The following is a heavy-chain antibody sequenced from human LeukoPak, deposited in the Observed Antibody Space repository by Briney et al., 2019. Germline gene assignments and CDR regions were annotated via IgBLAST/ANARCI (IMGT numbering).Heavy chain of an antibody. V-gene: IGHV1-58*02. CDR1: GFTFTSSA. J-gene: IGHJ6*02. CDR2: IVVGSGNT. D-gene: IGHD1-26*01. CDR3: AATLGVGATNGMDV. Sequence: GASVKVSCKASGFTFTSSAMQWVRQARGQRLEWIGWIVVGSGNTNYAQKFQERVTITRDMSTSTAYMELSSLRSEDTAVYYCAATLGVGATNGMDVWGQGTTVTVSS.